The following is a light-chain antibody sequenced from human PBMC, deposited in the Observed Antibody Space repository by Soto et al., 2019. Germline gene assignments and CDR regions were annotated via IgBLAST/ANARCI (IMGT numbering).Light chain of an antibody. J-gene: IGKJ1*01. CDR3: QQRSNWLWT. CDR1: QNISSY. V-gene: IGKV3-11*01. Sequence: IVLTQSPVTLSLSPGERAPLSCRASQNISSYLIWYQQKPGQAPRLLMYDVSNRATGIPARFGGSGSGTDFTLTISSLEPEDFAVYYCQQRSNWLWTFGQGTKVDIK. CDR2: DVS.